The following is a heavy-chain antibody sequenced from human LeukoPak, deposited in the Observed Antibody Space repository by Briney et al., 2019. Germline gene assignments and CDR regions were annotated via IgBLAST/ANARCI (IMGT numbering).Heavy chain of an antibody. CDR1: GFTFSSYA. Sequence: GSLRLSCAASGFTFSSYAMSWVRQAPGKGLEWVSTVSDSGVSTYYADSVKGRFTISRDNSKNTLYLQMNSLRAEDTAVYYCAKDLYSSASDYWGQGTLVTVSS. D-gene: IGHD6-19*01. CDR3: AKDLYSSASDY. J-gene: IGHJ4*02. V-gene: IGHV3-23*01. CDR2: VSDSGVST.